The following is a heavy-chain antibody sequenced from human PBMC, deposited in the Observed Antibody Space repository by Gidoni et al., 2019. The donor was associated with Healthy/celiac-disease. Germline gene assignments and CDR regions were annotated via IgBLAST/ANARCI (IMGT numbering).Heavy chain of an antibody. D-gene: IGHD5-18*01. CDR2: IKHSGST. CDR3: ARRLNSYGYLYYYYMDV. Sequence: QVQLQQWGAGLLKPSETLALTCAVYGGSFSGYYWSWLRQPPGKGLEWIGEIKHSGSTNYNPSLKSRATISVDTSKNQFSLKLSSVTAADTAVYYYARRLNSYGYLYYYYMDVWGKGTTVTVSS. CDR1: GGSFSGYY. J-gene: IGHJ6*03. V-gene: IGHV4-34*01.